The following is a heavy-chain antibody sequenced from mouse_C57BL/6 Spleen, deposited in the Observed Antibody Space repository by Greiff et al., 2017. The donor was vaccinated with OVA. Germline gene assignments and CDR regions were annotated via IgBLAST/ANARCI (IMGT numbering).Heavy chain of an antibody. CDR3: VRDETYYRTSYYAMGD. D-gene: IGHD2-14*01. V-gene: IGHV10-3*01. Sequence: EAGGGLVQPKGSLKLSCAASGFTFNTYAMHWVRQAPGKGLEWVARIRSKSSNYATYYADSVKDRFTIFRDDSQSMHYLQMNNLKTEDTAMYYCVRDETYYRTSYYAMGDWGQGASVTVAT. J-gene: IGHJ4*01. CDR2: IRSKSSNYAT. CDR1: GFTFNTYA.